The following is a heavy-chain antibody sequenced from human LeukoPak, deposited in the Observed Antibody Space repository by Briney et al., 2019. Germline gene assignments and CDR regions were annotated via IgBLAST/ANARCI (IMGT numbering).Heavy chain of an antibody. CDR2: IYYSGST. CDR3: ARGYQPPSDFDY. CDR1: GGSISNYY. D-gene: IGHD2-2*01. Sequence: SETLSLTCTVSGGSISNYYWSWLRQSPGKGLEWIGYIYYSGSTDYNPSLKSRVTMSVDTSRNQFSLKLTSVTAADTAVEYCARGYQPPSDFDYWGRGTVVSVSS. J-gene: IGHJ4*02. V-gene: IGHV4-59*01.